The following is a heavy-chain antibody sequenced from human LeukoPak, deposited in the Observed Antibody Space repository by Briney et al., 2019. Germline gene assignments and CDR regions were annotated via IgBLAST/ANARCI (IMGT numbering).Heavy chain of an antibody. CDR1: GGTFSSYA. D-gene: IGHD2-15*01. CDR2: IIPILGIA. CDR3: ARDRVVVVAATSYYGMDV. Sequence: SVKVSCKASGGTFSSYAISWVRQAPGQGLEWMGRIIPILGIANYAQKFQGRVTITADKSTSTAYMELSSLRSEDTAVYYCARDRVVVVAATSYYGMDVWGQGTTVTVSS. V-gene: IGHV1-69*04. J-gene: IGHJ6*02.